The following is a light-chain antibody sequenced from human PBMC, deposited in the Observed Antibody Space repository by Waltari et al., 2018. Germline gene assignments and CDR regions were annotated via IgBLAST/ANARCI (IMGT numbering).Light chain of an antibody. J-gene: IGKJ4*01. V-gene: IGKV3-15*01. CDR1: HSISSH. Sequence: EIVMKQSPATLAGSPGGTATLSCRASHSISSHLAWYQQKPGQAPRLLIYGASTWATGIPARFGGSGSGTEFTLTISSLQSEDFAVYYCQQYDRWPLTFGGGTKVEIK. CDR2: GAS. CDR3: QQYDRWPLT.